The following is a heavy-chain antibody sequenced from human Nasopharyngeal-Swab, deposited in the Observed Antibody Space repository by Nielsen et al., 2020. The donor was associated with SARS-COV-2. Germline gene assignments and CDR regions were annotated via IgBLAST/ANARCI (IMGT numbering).Heavy chain of an antibody. J-gene: IGHJ5*01. Sequence: SETLSLTCAVYGGSFSGHQWSWVRQPPGKGLEWIGEVSHGGGTNYNPSLKSRVTISVATSKNQFSLKLNSVTAADTAVYYCARGLVDVNMILVVIGFSYWLDSWGQGTLVTVSS. CDR1: GGSFSGHQ. V-gene: IGHV4-34*01. CDR3: ARGLVDVNMILVVIGFSYWLDS. CDR2: VSHGGGT. D-gene: IGHD3-22*01.